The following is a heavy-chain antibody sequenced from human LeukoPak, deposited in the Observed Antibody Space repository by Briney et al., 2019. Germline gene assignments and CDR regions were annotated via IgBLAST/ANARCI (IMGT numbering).Heavy chain of an antibody. Sequence: GASVKVSCKVSGYSLTELSMHWLRQAPGKGLEWMGGFDPEDGETIYAQKFQGRVTMTEDTSTDTAYMELSSLRSDDTAVYYCARDPSNTGGSYFYMDVWGKGTTVTVSS. J-gene: IGHJ6*03. CDR1: GYSLTELS. CDR3: ARDPSNTGGSYFYMDV. V-gene: IGHV1-24*01. D-gene: IGHD2-8*01. CDR2: FDPEDGET.